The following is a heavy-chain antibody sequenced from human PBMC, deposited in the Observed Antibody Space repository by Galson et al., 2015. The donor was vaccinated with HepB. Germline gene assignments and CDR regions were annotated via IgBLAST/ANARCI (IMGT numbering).Heavy chain of an antibody. J-gene: IGHJ4*02. D-gene: IGHD3-3*01. V-gene: IGHV3-7*03. CDR2: IKQDGSEK. Sequence: SLRLSCAASGLTFSSYWMSWVRQAPGKGLEWVANIKQDGSEKYYVDSVKGRFTISRDNAKNSLYLQMNSLRAEDTAVYYCARVHPDFWSGYHHFDYWGQGTLVTVSS. CDR3: ARVHPDFWSGYHHFDY. CDR1: GLTFSSYW.